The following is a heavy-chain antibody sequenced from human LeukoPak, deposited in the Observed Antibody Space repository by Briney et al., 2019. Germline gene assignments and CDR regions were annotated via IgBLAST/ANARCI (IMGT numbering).Heavy chain of an antibody. Sequence: PSETLSLTCTVSGGSISNGDHYWSWIRQHPGKGLEWIGHICYSGSTYYNPSLKSRGIISVETPKNQFSLKLSSVTAADTAVYYCARSRSGYSYDHAAFEIWGQGTMVTVSS. CDR1: GGSISNGDHY. V-gene: IGHV4-31*03. CDR2: ICYSGST. D-gene: IGHD5-18*01. CDR3: ARSRSGYSYDHAAFEI. J-gene: IGHJ3*02.